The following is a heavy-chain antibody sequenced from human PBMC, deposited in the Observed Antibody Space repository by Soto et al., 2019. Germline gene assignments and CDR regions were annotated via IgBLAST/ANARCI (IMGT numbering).Heavy chain of an antibody. CDR1: GFTFDDYT. Sequence: EVQLVESGGVVVQPGGSLRLSCAASGFTFDDYTMHWVRQAPGKGLEWVSGISWNSGSIGYADSVKGRFTISRDNAKNSLYLQMNSLRAEDTALYYCAKVISYDSSGYDGPLDYWGQGTLVTVSS. CDR2: ISWNSGSI. CDR3: AKVISYDSSGYDGPLDY. V-gene: IGHV3-9*01. D-gene: IGHD3-22*01. J-gene: IGHJ4*02.